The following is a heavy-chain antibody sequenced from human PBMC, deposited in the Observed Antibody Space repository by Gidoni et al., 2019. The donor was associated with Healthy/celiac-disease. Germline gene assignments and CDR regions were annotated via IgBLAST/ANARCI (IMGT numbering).Heavy chain of an antibody. D-gene: IGHD6-13*01. J-gene: IGHJ4*02. Sequence: QVQLVESGGGVVQPGRSLRLSWAASGFTFSSYGMHWVRQAPGKGLEWVAVISYDGSNKYYADSVKGRFTISRDNSKNTLYLQMNSLRAEDTAVYYCATDSSSWFNFDYWGQGTLVTVSS. CDR3: ATDSSSWFNFDY. V-gene: IGHV3-30*03. CDR2: ISYDGSNK. CDR1: GFTFSSYG.